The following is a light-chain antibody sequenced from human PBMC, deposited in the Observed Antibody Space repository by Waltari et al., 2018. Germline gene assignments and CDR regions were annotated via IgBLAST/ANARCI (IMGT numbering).Light chain of an antibody. CDR1: SGNRSYA. J-gene: IGLJ3*02. CDR2: VNSDGSH. V-gene: IGLV4-69*01. CDR3: QTWGTGIQV. Sequence: QLVLTQSPSASASLGASVNLTCTLSSGNRSYAIAWHQQQPEKGPRFLMKVNSDGSHTKGDGIPDRFSGSSSGAERYLTISGLQSEDEADYYCQTWGTGIQVFGGGTKLSV.